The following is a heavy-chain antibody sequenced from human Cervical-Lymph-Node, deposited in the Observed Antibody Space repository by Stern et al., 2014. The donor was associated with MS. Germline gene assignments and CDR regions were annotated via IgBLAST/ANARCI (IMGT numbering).Heavy chain of an antibody. J-gene: IGHJ5*02. D-gene: IGHD5-18*01. CDR2: IIPIFGTA. CDR3: ARAISPLWIPEDWFDP. Sequence: QMQLVQSGAEVKKPGSSVKVSCKASGGTFSSYAISWVRQAPGQGLEWMGGIIPIFGTANYAQKFQGRVTITADESTSTAYMELSILRSEDTAVYYCARAISPLWIPEDWFDPWGQGTLVTVSS. V-gene: IGHV1-69*01. CDR1: GGTFSSYA.